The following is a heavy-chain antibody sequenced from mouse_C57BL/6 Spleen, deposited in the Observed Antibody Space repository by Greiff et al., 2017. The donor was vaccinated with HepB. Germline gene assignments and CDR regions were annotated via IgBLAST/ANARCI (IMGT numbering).Heavy chain of an antibody. J-gene: IGHJ3*01. CDR3: ARLDYGNFRAWFAY. D-gene: IGHD2-1*01. Sequence: QVQLQQSGAELARPGASVKLSCKASGYTFTSYGISWVKQRTGQGLEWIGEIYPRSGNTYYNEKFKGKATLTADKSSSTAYMELRSLTSEDSAVYFCARLDYGNFRAWFAYWGQGTLVTVSA. CDR2: IYPRSGNT. CDR1: GYTFTSYG. V-gene: IGHV1-81*01.